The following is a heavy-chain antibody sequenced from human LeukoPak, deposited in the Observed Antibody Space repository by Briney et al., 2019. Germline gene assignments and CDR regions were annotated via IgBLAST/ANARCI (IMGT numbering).Heavy chain of an antibody. CDR2: IYYSGST. CDR3: WSIAAGYGMDV. J-gene: IGHJ6*02. Sequence: PSDTLSLICTLSCRSISSYYWSWIRQPPGKGLEWIGYIYYSGSTSYNPSLKSRVTISVDTSKSQFSLKLSSVTGADTAVYYCWSIAAGYGMDVWGQGTTVTVS. V-gene: IGHV4-59*07. CDR1: CRSISSYY. D-gene: IGHD6-13*01.